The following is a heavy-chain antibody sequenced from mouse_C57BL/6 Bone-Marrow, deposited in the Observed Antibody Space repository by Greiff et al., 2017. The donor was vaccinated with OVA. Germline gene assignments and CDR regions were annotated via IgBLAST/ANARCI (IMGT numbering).Heavy chain of an antibody. Sequence: EVHLVESGGGLVKPGGSLKLSCAASGFTFSSYAMSWVRQTPEKRLEWVATISDGGSYTYYPDNVKGRFTISRDNAKNNLYLQMSHLKSEDTAMYYCARDPPYYYGSSGYFDVWGTGTTVTVSS. CDR2: ISDGGSYT. CDR3: ARDPPYYYGSSGYFDV. CDR1: GFTFSSYA. D-gene: IGHD1-1*01. J-gene: IGHJ1*03. V-gene: IGHV5-4*01.